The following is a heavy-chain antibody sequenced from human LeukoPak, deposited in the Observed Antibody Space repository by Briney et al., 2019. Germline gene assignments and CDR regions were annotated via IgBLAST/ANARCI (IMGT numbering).Heavy chain of an antibody. CDR3: AKDRRSAVTTIFDY. Sequence: GGSLRLSCAASGFTFDGYAMPWVRQAPGKGLEWVSGISWNSGSIGYADSVKGRFTISRDNAKNSLHLQMNSLIAEDTALYYCAKDRRSAVTTIFDYWGQGTLVTVSS. CDR2: ISWNSGSI. V-gene: IGHV3-9*01. CDR1: GFTFDGYA. J-gene: IGHJ4*02. D-gene: IGHD4-17*01.